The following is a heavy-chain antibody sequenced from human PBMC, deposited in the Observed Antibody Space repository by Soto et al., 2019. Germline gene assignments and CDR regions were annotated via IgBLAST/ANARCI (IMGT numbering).Heavy chain of an antibody. D-gene: IGHD3-10*01. CDR3: AKAEGRFGELSNFDY. CDR1: GITFSSYA. Sequence: SLRLSCAASGITFSSYAMSWVRQAPGKGLEWVSAISGSGGSTYYADSVKGRFTISRDNSKNTLYLQMNSLRAEDTAVYYCAKAEGRFGELSNFDYWGQGTLVTVSS. CDR2: ISGSGGST. V-gene: IGHV3-23*01. J-gene: IGHJ4*02.